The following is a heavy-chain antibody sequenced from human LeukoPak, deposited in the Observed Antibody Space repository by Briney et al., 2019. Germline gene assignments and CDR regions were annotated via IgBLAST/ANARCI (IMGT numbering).Heavy chain of an antibody. D-gene: IGHD3-10*01. J-gene: IGHJ4*02. Sequence: SETLSLTCTVSGDSITSYYWSWLRQPPGKGLEWIGYIYYSGSTNYNPSLKGRVTISIDTSKKQFSLKLASVTAADTAVYYCASPYRGRFDYWGQGTLVTVSS. CDR3: ASPYRGRFDY. V-gene: IGHV4-59*01. CDR2: IYYSGST. CDR1: GDSITSYY.